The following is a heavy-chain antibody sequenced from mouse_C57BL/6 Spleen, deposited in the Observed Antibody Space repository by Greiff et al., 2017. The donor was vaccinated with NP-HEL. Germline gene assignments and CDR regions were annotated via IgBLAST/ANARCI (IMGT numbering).Heavy chain of an antibody. J-gene: IGHJ1*03. V-gene: IGHV1-82*01. CDR1: GYAFSSSW. Sequence: QVQLQQSGPELVKPGASVKISCKASGYAFSSSWMNWVKQRPGKGLEWIGRIYPGDGDTNYNGQFKGKATLTADKSSSTAYMQLSSLTSEDSAVYFCARDYYGSSLYWYFDVWGTGTTVTVSS. CDR2: IYPGDGDT. D-gene: IGHD1-1*01. CDR3: ARDYYGSSLYWYFDV.